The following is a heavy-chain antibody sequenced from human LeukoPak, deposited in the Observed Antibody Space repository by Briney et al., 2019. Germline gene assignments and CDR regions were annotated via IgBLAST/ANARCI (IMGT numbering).Heavy chain of an antibody. D-gene: IGHD2-15*01. CDR2: IYYSGST. Sequence: SETLSLTCTVSGGSISSYYWSWIRQPPGKGLEWIGYIYYSGSTNYNPSLKSRVTISVDTSKNQFSLRLSSVTAADTAVYYCARSVEGYCRGGSCYYYSYYMDVWGKGTTVTVSS. V-gene: IGHV4-59*01. J-gene: IGHJ6*03. CDR3: ARSVEGYCRGGSCYYYSYYMDV. CDR1: GGSISSYY.